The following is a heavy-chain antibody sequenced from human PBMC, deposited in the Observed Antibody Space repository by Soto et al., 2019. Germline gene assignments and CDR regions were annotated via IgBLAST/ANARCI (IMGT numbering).Heavy chain of an antibody. CDR2: ISSSSSYI. CDR1: GFTFSSYS. V-gene: IGHV3-21*01. Sequence: GGSLRLSCAASGFTFSSYSMNWVRQAPGKGLEWVSSISSSSSYIYYADSVKGRFTISRDNAKNSLYLQMNSLRAEDTAVYYCARGPLLPNYYFDYWGQGTLVTVSS. J-gene: IGHJ4*02. CDR3: ARGPLLPNYYFDY.